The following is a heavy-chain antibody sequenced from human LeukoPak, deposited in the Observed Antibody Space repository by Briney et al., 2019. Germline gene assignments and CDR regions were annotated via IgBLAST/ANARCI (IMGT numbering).Heavy chain of an antibody. Sequence: GGSLRLSGAASGFTFSSYWMHWVRPAPGKGLVWVSRINNDESNTSYADSVKGRFTVSRDNAKNTLHLQMNSLRAEDTAVYYCENDREKARTYYYGSGSHYYYGMDVWGQGTTVTVSS. D-gene: IGHD3-10*01. V-gene: IGHV3-74*01. CDR1: GFTFSSYW. J-gene: IGHJ6*02. CDR3: ENDREKARTYYYGSGSHYYYGMDV. CDR2: INNDESNT.